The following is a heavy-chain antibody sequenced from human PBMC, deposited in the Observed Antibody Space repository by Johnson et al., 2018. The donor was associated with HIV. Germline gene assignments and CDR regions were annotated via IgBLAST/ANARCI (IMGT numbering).Heavy chain of an antibody. CDR2: ISYDEIDK. J-gene: IGHJ3*02. Sequence: QVQLVESGGGVVQPGRSLRLSCTASGFTFSSYAMHWVRQAPGKGLEWVAVISYDEIDKYYADSVTGRFTVSRDDSKNTAYLKMTSLKTEDTAVYYCSLYCNGGDCSHAFDIWGQGTMVTVSS. D-gene: IGHD2-21*02. V-gene: IGHV3-30*03. CDR3: SLYCNGGDCSHAFDI. CDR1: GFTFSSYA.